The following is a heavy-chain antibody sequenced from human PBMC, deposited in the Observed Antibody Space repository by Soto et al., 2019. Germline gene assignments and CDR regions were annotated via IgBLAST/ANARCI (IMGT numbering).Heavy chain of an antibody. CDR3: AHRGYGNYPRGNWFDP. D-gene: IGHD4-17*01. CDR2: IYWNDDT. CDR1: GFSLTTAGAG. J-gene: IGHJ5*02. V-gene: IGHV2-5*01. Sequence: QITLKESGPTLVKPTQTLMLTCTFSGFSLTTAGAGVGWIRQPPGKALEWLALIYWNDDTRYSPSLKSRLTITKDTSKNQVVLRMTNMDPVDTATYYCAHRGYGNYPRGNWFDPWGQGILVIVSS.